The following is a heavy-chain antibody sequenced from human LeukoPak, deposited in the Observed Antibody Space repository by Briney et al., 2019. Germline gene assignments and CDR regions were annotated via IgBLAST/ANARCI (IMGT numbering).Heavy chain of an antibody. CDR1: GFTFSSYA. J-gene: IGHJ4*02. Sequence: GGSLRLSCAASGFTFSSYAMSWVRQAPGKGREWVSAISGSGGSTYYADSVKGRFTISRDNSKNTPYLQKNSLRAEDTAVYYCANIRWLQFGYFDYWGQGTLVTVSS. D-gene: IGHD5-24*01. V-gene: IGHV3-23*01. CDR3: ANIRWLQFGYFDY. CDR2: ISGSGGST.